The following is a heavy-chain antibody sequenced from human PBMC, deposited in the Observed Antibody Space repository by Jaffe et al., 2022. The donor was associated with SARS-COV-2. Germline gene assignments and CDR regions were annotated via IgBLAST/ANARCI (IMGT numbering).Heavy chain of an antibody. CDR1: GFTFGNYW. J-gene: IGHJ4*02. D-gene: IGHD6-13*01. V-gene: IGHV3-7*01. Sequence: EVQLVESGGGLVQPGGSLRLSCAASGFTFGNYWMSWVRQAPGKGLEWVANIKQDGSEKYYVDSVKGRFTISRDNAKNSLYLQMNTLRAEDTAVYYCARDRRYSSTWYSIDYWGQGTLVTVSS. CDR3: ARDRRYSSTWYSIDY. CDR2: IKQDGSEK.